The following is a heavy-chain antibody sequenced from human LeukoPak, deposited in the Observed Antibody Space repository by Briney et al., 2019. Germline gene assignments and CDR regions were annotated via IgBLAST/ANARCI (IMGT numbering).Heavy chain of an antibody. CDR1: GFTFRSYD. V-gene: IGHV3-13*01. J-gene: IGHJ4*02. D-gene: IGHD3-22*01. CDR2: IGTAGDT. Sequence: GGSLRLSCEASGFTFRSYDMYWVRQAPGKGLEWVSNIGTAGDTYYADSVKGRFTISRENAKNSLYLQMNSLRAEDTAVYYCARDGASDNYYDSSGFDYWGQGTLVTVSS. CDR3: ARDGASDNYYDSSGFDY.